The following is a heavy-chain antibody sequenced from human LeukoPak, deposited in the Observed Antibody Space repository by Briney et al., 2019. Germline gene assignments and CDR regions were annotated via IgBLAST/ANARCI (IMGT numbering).Heavy chain of an antibody. V-gene: IGHV3-23*01. CDR3: ARHDGFIPY. CDR2: ISDSGGST. J-gene: IGHJ4*02. CDR1: GFTFSDYA. D-gene: IGHD3-16*02. Sequence: GGSLRLSCVASGFTFSDYAMSWVRQAPGKGLERVSGISDSGGSTYYADSVKGRCTISRDNSKNTVSLQMNNLRAEDTAVYFCARHDGFIPYWGQGTLVTVTS.